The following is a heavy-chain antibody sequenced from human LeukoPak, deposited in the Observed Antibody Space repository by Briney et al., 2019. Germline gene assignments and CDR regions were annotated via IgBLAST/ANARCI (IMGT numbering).Heavy chain of an antibody. CDR2: INHSGST. V-gene: IGHV4-34*01. CDR1: GGSHSGYY. CDR3: ARQYSSSWFPPDYFDY. J-gene: IGHJ4*02. Sequence: PSETLSLTCAVYGGSHSGYYWSWIRQPPGKGLEWIGKINHSGSTIYNPSLKSRVTISGDASKSQFSLKLSSVTAADTAVYYCARQYSSSWFPPDYFDYWGQGTLVTVSS. D-gene: IGHD6-13*01.